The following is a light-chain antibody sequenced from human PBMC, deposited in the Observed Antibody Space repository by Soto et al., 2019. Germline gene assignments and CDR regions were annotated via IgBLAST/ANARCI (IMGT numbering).Light chain of an antibody. V-gene: IGLV2-8*01. Sequence: QSALTQPPSASGSPGQSVAISCTGTSRDVGGYNYVSWYQQHPVKAPKLMIYEVNKRTSAVPDRFSGSKSGNTASLTGSGLQAEDEADYYCRSSAVGSNVFGTWTTLTV. J-gene: IGLJ1*01. CDR3: RSSAVGSNV. CDR2: EVN. CDR1: SRDVGGYNY.